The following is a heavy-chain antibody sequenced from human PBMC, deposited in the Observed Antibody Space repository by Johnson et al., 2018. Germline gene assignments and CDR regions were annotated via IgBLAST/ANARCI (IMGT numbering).Heavy chain of an antibody. Sequence: VQLVQSGGGLVQPGRSLRLSCAASGFTFDDYAMHWVRQPPGKGLEWVSGISWNSGSIGYADSVKGRFTIPRDNAKNSLYLQMERLRVEDPALYFCAKDVRDGLHYYLDVGGEGTTVTVS. J-gene: IGHJ6*03. CDR2: ISWNSGSI. CDR1: GFTFDDYA. CDR3: AKDVRDGLHYYLDV. D-gene: IGHD5-24*01. V-gene: IGHV3-9*01.